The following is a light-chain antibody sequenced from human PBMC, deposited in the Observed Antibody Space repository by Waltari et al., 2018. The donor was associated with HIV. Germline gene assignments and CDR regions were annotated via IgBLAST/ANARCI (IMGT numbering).Light chain of an antibody. CDR3: CSYAGDGILYV. CDR1: SLDVGLSPI. J-gene: IGLJ6*01. V-gene: IGLV2-23*02. CDR2: EIK. Sequence: QSALSQPASVSGSPGQSVTVSCSGTSLDVGLSPIISWYHHHPGKGPKLLVHEIKKRPSGVSDRFSGSRSGNTAFLTISGLQPDDEASYFCCSYAGDGILYVCGSGTTVTVL.